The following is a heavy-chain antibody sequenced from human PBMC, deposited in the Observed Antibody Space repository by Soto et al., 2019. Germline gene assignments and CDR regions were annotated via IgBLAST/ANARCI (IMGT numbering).Heavy chain of an antibody. J-gene: IGHJ6*02. V-gene: IGHV3-33*01. CDR3: ARDKVYYYGMDV. Sequence: GGSLRLSCAASGFTFSSYGMHWVRQAPGKGLEWVAVIWYDGSNKYYADSVKGRFTISRDNFKNTLYLQMNSLRAEDTAVYYCARDKVYYYGMDVWGQGTTVTVSS. CDR2: IWYDGSNK. CDR1: GFTFSSYG.